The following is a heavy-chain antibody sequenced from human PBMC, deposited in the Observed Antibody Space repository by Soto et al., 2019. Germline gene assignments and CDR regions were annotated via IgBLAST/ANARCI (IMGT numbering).Heavy chain of an antibody. J-gene: IGHJ6*02. D-gene: IGHD2-15*01. CDR2: VSAGGDMT. V-gene: IGHV3-23*01. CDR3: ARGDRGGSGSPASYYYSGLDV. Sequence: DEQLLESGGHLVQPGGSLRLSCAASGFTFSSYAMSWVRQAPGKGLEWVSSVSAGGDMTYYSDSVKGRFTISRDNSNNVLFLQMNSLRIEDTALYYCARGDRGGSGSPASYYYSGLDVWGQGTTVTVS. CDR1: GFTFSSYA.